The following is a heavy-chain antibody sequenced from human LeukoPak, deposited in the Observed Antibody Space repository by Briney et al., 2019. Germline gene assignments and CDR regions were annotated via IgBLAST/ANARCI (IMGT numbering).Heavy chain of an antibody. CDR1: GGSISSGSYY. D-gene: IGHD6-13*01. J-gene: IGHJ5*02. V-gene: IGHV4-61*02. Sequence: SETLSLTCTVSGGSISSGSYYWSWIRQPAGKGLEWIGRIYTSGSTNYNPSLKSRVTISVDTSKNQFSLKLSSVTAADTAVYYCARDPWLIAAADHSPGWFDPWGQGTLVTVSS. CDR3: ARDPWLIAAADHSPGWFDP. CDR2: IYTSGST.